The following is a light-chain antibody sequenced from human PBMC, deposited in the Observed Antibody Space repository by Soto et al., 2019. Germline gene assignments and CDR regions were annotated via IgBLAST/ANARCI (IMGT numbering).Light chain of an antibody. CDR1: QSVSSD. CDR3: QHYHSWPPYT. Sequence: EIVMTQSPATLSVSPGERATLSCRASQSVSSDLAWYQQKPGQAPRLLIYGASTRATGIPARFSGSGSGTEFTLTISSLQSADFAVYYCQHYHSWPPYTFGQGT. J-gene: IGKJ2*01. CDR2: GAS. V-gene: IGKV3-15*01.